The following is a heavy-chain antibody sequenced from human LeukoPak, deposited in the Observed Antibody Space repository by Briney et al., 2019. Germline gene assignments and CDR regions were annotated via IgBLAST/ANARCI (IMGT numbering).Heavy chain of an antibody. CDR2: ISYDGSNK. CDR1: GFTFSSYG. Sequence: GRSLRLSCAASGFTFSSYGMHWVRQAPGKGLEWVAVISYDGSNKYYADSVKGRFTISRDNSKNTLYLQMNSLRAEDTAVYYCARAARYCSGGSCYSDILDYWGQGTLVTVSS. CDR3: ARAARYCSGGSCYSDILDY. V-gene: IGHV3-30*03. J-gene: IGHJ4*02. D-gene: IGHD2-15*01.